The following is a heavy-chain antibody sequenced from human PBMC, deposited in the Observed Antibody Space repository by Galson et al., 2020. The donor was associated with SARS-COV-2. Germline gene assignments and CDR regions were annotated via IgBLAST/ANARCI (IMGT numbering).Heavy chain of an antibody. V-gene: IGHV4-61*02. CDR3: ARVYYGSGSVDY. D-gene: IGHD3-10*01. Sequence: SETLSLTCTVSGGSISSGSYYWSWIRQPAGKGLEWIGRIYTSGSTNYNPSLKSRVTISVDTSKNQFSLKLSSVTAADTAVYYCARVYYGSGSVDYWGQGTLVTVSS. CDR2: IYTSGST. CDR1: GGSISSGSYY. J-gene: IGHJ4*02.